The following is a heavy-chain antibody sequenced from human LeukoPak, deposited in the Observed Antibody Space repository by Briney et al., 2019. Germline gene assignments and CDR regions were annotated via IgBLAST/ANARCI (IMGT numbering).Heavy chain of an antibody. CDR2: ISDSGGST. D-gene: IGHD2-15*01. Sequence: PGGSLRLSCAASGFTFSSYAMSWVRQAPGKGLEWVSGISDSGGSTYYADSVKGRFIISRDNSKNTLYLQMNSLRAEDTALYYCAKAWWNSHLGFDCWGQETLVTVSS. J-gene: IGHJ4*02. CDR1: GFTFSSYA. CDR3: AKAWWNSHLGFDC. V-gene: IGHV3-23*01.